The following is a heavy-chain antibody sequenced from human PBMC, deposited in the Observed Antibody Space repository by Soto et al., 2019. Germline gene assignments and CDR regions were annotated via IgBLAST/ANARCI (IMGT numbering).Heavy chain of an antibody. V-gene: IGHV4-30-2*01. J-gene: IGHJ4*02. D-gene: IGHD4-17*01. Sequence: PSETLSLTCAVSGGSISSGGYSWSWIRQPPGKGLEWIGYIYHSGSTYYNPSLKSRVTISVDRSKNQFSLKLSSVTAADTAVYYCASSMTTVTTLDYWGQGTLVTVSS. CDR1: GGSISSGGYS. CDR3: ASSMTTVTTLDY. CDR2: IYHSGST.